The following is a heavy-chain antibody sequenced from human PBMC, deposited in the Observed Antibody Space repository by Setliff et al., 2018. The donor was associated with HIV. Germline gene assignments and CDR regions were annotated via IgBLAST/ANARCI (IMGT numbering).Heavy chain of an antibody. CDR3: ARYNFRRGYWDYFDY. J-gene: IGHJ4*02. V-gene: IGHV2-26*01. CDR1: GFSLSNTRMG. CDR2: IFPNDEK. D-gene: IGHD3-3*01. Sequence: SGPTLVNPTETLTLTCTVSGFSLSNTRMGVSWVRQPPGKALEWLAHIFPNDEKSYSASLKSRVTISEDTSKSQVVLTMTNMDPLDTATYFCARYNFRRGYWDYFDYWGQGTQVTVSS.